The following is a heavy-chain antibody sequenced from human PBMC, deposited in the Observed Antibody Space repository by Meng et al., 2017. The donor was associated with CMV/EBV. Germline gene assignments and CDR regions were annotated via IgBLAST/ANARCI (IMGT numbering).Heavy chain of an antibody. CDR1: GYTCTSYD. CDR2: INPSGGST. V-gene: IGHV1-46*01. CDR3: ALAEYSSSLFDY. Sequence: QVQLVESGAEVKKPGASVKVSCKAAGYTCTSYDMHWVRQAPGQGLEWMGIINPSGGSTSYAQKFQGRVTMTRDTSTSTVYMELSSLKSEDTAVYYCALAEYSSSLFDYWGQGTLVTVSS. D-gene: IGHD6-13*01. J-gene: IGHJ4*02.